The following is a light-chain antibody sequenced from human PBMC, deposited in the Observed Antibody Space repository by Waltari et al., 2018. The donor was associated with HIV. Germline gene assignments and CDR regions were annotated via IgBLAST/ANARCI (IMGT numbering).Light chain of an antibody. CDR1: QNINRNY. V-gene: IGKV3-20*01. Sequence: EIVLTQSPGALSLSPGERAILSCRASQNINRNYLGWYQQKPGQAPSLLIHGASSRATCIADRFNGSGSGTDFTLTIGRLEVEDFAVYFCQQYGTSPWTFGQGTKVEIK. J-gene: IGKJ1*01. CDR3: QQYGTSPWT. CDR2: GAS.